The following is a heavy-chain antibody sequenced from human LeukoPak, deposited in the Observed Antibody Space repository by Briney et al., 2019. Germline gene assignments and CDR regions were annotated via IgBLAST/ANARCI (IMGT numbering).Heavy chain of an antibody. CDR2: INPNSGAT. J-gene: IGHJ5*02. Sequence: ASVKVSCKASGYTFTDYYMHWVRQAPGQGLEWMGWINPNSGATKYVQKFQGRVTMTRDTSISTAYMELGRLRPDDTAVYYCARKYDILTGQSNWFDPWGQGTLVTVSS. D-gene: IGHD3-9*01. CDR1: GYTFTDYY. V-gene: IGHV1-2*02. CDR3: ARKYDILTGQSNWFDP.